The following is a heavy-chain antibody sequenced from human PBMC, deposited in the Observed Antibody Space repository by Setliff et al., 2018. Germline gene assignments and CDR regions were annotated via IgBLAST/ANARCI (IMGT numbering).Heavy chain of an antibody. CDR3: ARDERAIEARQEYFQY. Sequence: ASVKVSCKASGYTFTAYYMHWVRQAPGQGLEWMGWINPGSGNTGFAQNFQGRVTMTRNTSISTAYMELSALRSDDTAVYYCARDERAIEARQEYFQYWGQGTLVTVSS. CDR1: GYTFTAYY. D-gene: IGHD6-6*01. V-gene: IGHV1-2*02. J-gene: IGHJ1*01. CDR2: INPGSGNT.